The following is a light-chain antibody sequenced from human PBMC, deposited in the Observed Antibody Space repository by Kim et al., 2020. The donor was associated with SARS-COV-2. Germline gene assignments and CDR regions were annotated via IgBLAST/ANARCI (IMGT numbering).Light chain of an antibody. Sequence: QPDSISCRYSESLLHSDGNTNLDWCRQRPGQSPRRLIYTESNRDSGGPDRFSGSGSGPDFTLKISRVEADDVGVYYCMQGTHWPLTFGGGNKLEI. V-gene: IGKV2-30*02. CDR1: ESLLHSDGNTN. J-gene: IGKJ4*01. CDR2: TES. CDR3: MQGTHWPLT.